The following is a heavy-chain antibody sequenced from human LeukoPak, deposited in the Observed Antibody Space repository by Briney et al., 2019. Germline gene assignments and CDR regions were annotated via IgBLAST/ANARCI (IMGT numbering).Heavy chain of an antibody. CDR1: GGSISSYY. CDR3: ARGQYCTNP. Sequence: KASETLPLTCTVSGGSISSYYWSWIRQPPGKGLEWIGYIYYSGSTNYNPSLKSRVTISVDTSKNQFSLKLSSVTAADTAVYYCARGQYCTNPWGQGTLVTVSS. J-gene: IGHJ5*02. V-gene: IGHV4-59*01. D-gene: IGHD2-8*01. CDR2: IYYSGST.